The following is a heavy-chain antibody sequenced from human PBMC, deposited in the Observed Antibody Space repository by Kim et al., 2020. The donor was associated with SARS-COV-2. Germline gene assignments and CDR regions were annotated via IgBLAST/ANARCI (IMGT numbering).Heavy chain of an antibody. D-gene: IGHD3-16*01. J-gene: IGHJ4*02. CDR2: IYTSGST. Sequence: SETLSLTCTVSGGSISSGSYYWSWIRQPAGKGLEWIGRIYTSGSTNYNPSLKSRVTISVDTSKNQFSLKLSSVTAADTAVYYCARDGGHYNPFDYWGQGTLVTVSS. CDR3: ARDGGHYNPFDY. CDR1: GGSISSGSYY. V-gene: IGHV4-61*02.